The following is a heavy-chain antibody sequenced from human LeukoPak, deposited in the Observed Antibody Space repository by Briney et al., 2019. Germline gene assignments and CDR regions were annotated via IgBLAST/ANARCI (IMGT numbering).Heavy chain of an antibody. V-gene: IGHV3-30*04. CDR1: GFTFSGYA. Sequence: GGSLRLSCAASGFTFSGYAMHWVRQPPGKGLEWVAFISYNGVSKYYADSVKGRFTISRDDSTNTLYLQMNSLRAEDTAVYYCARERTGFYLACWGQGTLVTVSS. J-gene: IGHJ4*02. D-gene: IGHD3/OR15-3a*01. CDR3: ARERTGFYLAC. CDR2: ISYNGVSK.